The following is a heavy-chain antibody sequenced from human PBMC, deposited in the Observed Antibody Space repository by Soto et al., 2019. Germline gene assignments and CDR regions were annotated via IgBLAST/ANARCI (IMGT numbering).Heavy chain of an antibody. J-gene: IGHJ6*02. Sequence: SVKVSCKASGGTFSSYAISWVRQAPGQGLEWMGGIIPIFGTANYAQKFQGRVTITADESTSTAYMELSSLRSEDTAVYYCARPTRNDLNYYYYYGMDVWGQGTTVTVYS. CDR2: IIPIFGTA. V-gene: IGHV1-69*13. CDR1: GGTFSSYA. CDR3: ARPTRNDLNYYYYYGMDV. D-gene: IGHD1-1*01.